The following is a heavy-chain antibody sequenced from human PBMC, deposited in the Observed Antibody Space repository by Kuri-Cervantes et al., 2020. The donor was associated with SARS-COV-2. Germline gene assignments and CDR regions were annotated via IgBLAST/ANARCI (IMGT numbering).Heavy chain of an antibody. J-gene: IGHJ3*02. CDR3: ARAPRMGATGDAFDI. D-gene: IGHD1-26*01. CDR1: GFTFSSYS. Sequence: ETLSLTCAASGFTFSSYSMNWVRQAPGKGLEWVSSISSSSSYIYYADSVKGRFTISRDNAKSSLYLQMNSLRAEDTAVYYCARAPRMGATGDAFDIWGQGTMVTVSS. V-gene: IGHV3-21*01. CDR2: ISSSSSYI.